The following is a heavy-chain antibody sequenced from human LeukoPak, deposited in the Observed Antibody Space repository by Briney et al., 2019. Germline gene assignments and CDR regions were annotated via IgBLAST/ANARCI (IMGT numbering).Heavy chain of an antibody. CDR2: MNPNSGNT. Sequence: ASVKVSCKASGYSFTSYDINWVRQATGQGLEWMGWMNPNSGNTGYAQKFQGRVTMTRNTSISTAYMELSSLRSEETAVYYCARAERIAARSGENWFDPWGQGTLVTVSS. V-gene: IGHV1-8*01. D-gene: IGHD6-6*01. CDR1: GYSFTSYD. CDR3: ARAERIAARSGENWFDP. J-gene: IGHJ5*02.